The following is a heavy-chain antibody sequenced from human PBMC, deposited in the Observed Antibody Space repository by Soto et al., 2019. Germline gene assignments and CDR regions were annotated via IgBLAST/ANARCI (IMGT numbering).Heavy chain of an antibody. CDR2: ISSSSSYI. Sequence: EVQLVESGGGLVKPGGSLRLSCAASGFTFSSYSMNWVRQAPGKGLEWVSSISSSSSYIYYADSVKGRFTISRDNAKNSLYLQMNSLRAEDTAVYYCARTGHCSCTSCNSDAFDIWGQGTMVTVSS. V-gene: IGHV3-21*01. D-gene: IGHD2-2*01. J-gene: IGHJ3*02. CDR1: GFTFSSYS. CDR3: ARTGHCSCTSCNSDAFDI.